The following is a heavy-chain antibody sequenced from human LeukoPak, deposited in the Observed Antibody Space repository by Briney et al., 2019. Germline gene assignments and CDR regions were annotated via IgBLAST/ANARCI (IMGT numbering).Heavy chain of an antibody. J-gene: IGHJ4*02. Sequence: GGSLRLSCSASGFTFSSYGMSWVRQAPGKGLEWVSAVSDNGGDTYYAESVKGRFNISKDNSKNTLFLQMNSLRAEDTAVYYCAKRVPYRSSSVYFDSWGQGTLVTVSS. CDR3: AKRVPYRSSSVYFDS. D-gene: IGHD6-6*01. CDR1: GFTFSSYG. CDR2: VSDNGGDT. V-gene: IGHV3-23*01.